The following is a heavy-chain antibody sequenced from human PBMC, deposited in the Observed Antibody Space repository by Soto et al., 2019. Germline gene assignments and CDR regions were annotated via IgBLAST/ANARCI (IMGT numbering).Heavy chain of an antibody. CDR2: ISSSSSYI. CDR1: GFTFSSYS. CDR3: ATSRGRYDAFDI. J-gene: IGHJ3*02. Sequence: GGSLRLSCAASGFTFSSYSMNWVRQAPGKGLEWVSSISSSSSYIYYADSVKGRFTISRDNAKNSLYLQMNSLRAEDSSVSYCATSRGRYDAFDIWGQGTMVTVSS. D-gene: IGHD1-7*01. V-gene: IGHV3-21*01.